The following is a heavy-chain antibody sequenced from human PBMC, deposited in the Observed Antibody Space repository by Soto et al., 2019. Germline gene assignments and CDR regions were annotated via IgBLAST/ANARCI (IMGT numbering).Heavy chain of an antibody. V-gene: IGHV4-30-4*01. J-gene: IGHJ4*02. D-gene: IGHD2-21*02. CDR3: VRDNGGNSEFGY. CDR2: IFYSGST. CDR1: GGSISRGDYY. Sequence: QVQLQESGPGLVKPSQTLSLNCTVSGGSISRGDYYWNWIRQPPGKGLEWIGYIFYSGSTYYNPSLQSRATISVDASKNQFFLKLSSVTAADTAVYYCVRDNGGNSEFGYWGQGTLVTVSS.